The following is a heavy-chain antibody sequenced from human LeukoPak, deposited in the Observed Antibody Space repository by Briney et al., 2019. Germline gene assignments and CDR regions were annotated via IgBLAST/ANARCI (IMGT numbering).Heavy chain of an antibody. J-gene: IGHJ3*02. V-gene: IGHV4-61*02. CDR3: ARVNYDILTGYYFGSHDAFDI. D-gene: IGHD3-9*01. CDR1: GGSISSGSYY. CDR2: IYTSGST. Sequence: SETLSLTCTVSGGSISSGSYYWSWIRQPAGKGPEWIGRIYTSGSTNYNPSLKSRVTISVDTSKNQFSLKLNSVTAADTAVYYCARVNYDILTGYYFGSHDAFDIWGQGTMVTVSS.